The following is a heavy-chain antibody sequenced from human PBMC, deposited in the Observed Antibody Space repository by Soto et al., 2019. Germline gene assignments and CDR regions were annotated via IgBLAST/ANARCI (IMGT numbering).Heavy chain of an antibody. CDR2: IYYSGNT. CDR3: ARDKITGLFDY. J-gene: IGHJ4*02. CDR1: GASVSSGDYY. D-gene: IGHD2-8*02. Sequence: SETLSLTCTVSGASVSSGDYYWTWIRQPPGKGLEWIGSIYYSGNTYYNPSLKSRVTISVDPSNNQFSLKLSSVTAADTAVYYCARDKITGLFDYWGQGTLVTVSS. V-gene: IGHV4-30-4*01.